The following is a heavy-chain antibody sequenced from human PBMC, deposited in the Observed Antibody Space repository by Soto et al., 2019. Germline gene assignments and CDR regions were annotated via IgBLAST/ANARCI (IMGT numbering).Heavy chain of an antibody. Sequence: AGGSLRLSCAASGFTFSSHAMSWVRQAPGKGLEWVSAISGSGGSTYYADSVKGRFTISRDDSKNTLYLQMNSLRAEDTAVYYCAKVLGGYCSSTSCYTRQLYYYYGMDVWGQGTTVTVSS. J-gene: IGHJ6*02. D-gene: IGHD2-2*02. CDR2: ISGSGGST. V-gene: IGHV3-23*01. CDR3: AKVLGGYCSSTSCYTRQLYYYYGMDV. CDR1: GFTFSSHA.